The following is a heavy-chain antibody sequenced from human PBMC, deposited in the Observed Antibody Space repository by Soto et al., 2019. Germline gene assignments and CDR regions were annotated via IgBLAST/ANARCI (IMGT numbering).Heavy chain of an antibody. D-gene: IGHD5-12*01. CDR3: AGRTYD. J-gene: IGHJ3*01. CDR1: GFDVSSNY. V-gene: IGHV3-53*04. Sequence: EVQLVESGGGLVQPGGSLRLSCAASGFDVSSNYMSWVRQAPGKGLEWVSLIYSGGTTYYADSVKGRFTISRHSSKNTLYLQMNSLRFEDTAVYYCAGRTYDWGQGTMVTVSA. CDR2: IYSGGTT.